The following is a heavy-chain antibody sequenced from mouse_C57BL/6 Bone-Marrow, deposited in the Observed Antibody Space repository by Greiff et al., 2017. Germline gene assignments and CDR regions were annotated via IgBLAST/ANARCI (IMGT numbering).Heavy chain of an antibody. V-gene: IGHV7-3*01. J-gene: IGHJ1*03. CDR1: GFTFTDYY. CDR2: IRNKANGYTT. CDR3: ARYKYYYGSSSWYFDV. D-gene: IGHD1-1*01. Sequence: DVMLVESGGGLVQPGGSLSLSCAASGFTFTDYYMSWVRQPPGKALEWLGFIRNKANGYTTEYSASVKGRFTISRDNSQSILYLQMNALRAEDSATYYCARYKYYYGSSSWYFDVWGTGTTVTVSS.